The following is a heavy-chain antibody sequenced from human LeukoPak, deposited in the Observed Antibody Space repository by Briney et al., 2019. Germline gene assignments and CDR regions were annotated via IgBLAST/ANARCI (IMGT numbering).Heavy chain of an antibody. CDR3: ARTLRGYSYGLFDY. D-gene: IGHD5-18*01. CDR2: IYYSGST. Sequence: SETLSLTCTVSGGSISSGGYYWSWIRQHPGKGLECIGYIYYSGSTYYNPSLKSRVTISVDTSKNQFSLKLSSVTAADTAVYYCARTLRGYSYGLFDYWGQGTLVTVSS. V-gene: IGHV4-31*03. CDR1: GGSISSGGYY. J-gene: IGHJ4*02.